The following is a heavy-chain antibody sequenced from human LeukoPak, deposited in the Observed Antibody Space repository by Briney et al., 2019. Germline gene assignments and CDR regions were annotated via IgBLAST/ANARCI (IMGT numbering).Heavy chain of an antibody. V-gene: IGHV3-15*07. CDR2: IRSNPDAGTI. J-gene: IGHJ5*02. Sequence: GGSLRLSCATSGFTFSNAWMNWVRQAPGRGLEWVGRIRSNPDAGTIDYAAPVKGRFTLSGDDSKTTLYLQMNSLQTEDTAVYYCATDFYDSTWGQGTLVTVSS. CDR3: ATDFYDST. D-gene: IGHD3-22*01. CDR1: GFTFSNAW.